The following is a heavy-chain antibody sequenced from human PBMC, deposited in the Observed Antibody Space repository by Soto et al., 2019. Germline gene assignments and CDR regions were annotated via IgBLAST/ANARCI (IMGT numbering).Heavy chain of an antibody. V-gene: IGHV4-34*01. D-gene: IGHD3-9*01. CDR2: INDRGSI. Sequence: QVQLQQWGAGPLRPLETLSLTCGVSGGSFSGYYWAWIRQSPGKGLEWIGEINDRGSINYNPSLKSRVSISVDTSKNHSSLNLRSVTAADTAVYYCARESHDILTGPPWVWYFHLWGRGTLVT. CDR3: ARESHDILTGPPWVWYFHL. J-gene: IGHJ2*01. CDR1: GGSFSGYY.